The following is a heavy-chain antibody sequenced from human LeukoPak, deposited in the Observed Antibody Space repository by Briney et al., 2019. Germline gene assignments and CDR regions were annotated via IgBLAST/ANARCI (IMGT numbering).Heavy chain of an antibody. CDR3: ARDGRASGNGGFDS. CDR2: IHYSGST. J-gene: IGHJ4*02. Sequence: SETLSLTCTVSGGSISSSSYYWAWIRQPPGKGLEWIGSIHYSGSTYYNPSLQSRVTISIDTSKNQFSLKLRFVTAADTAVYYCARDGRASGNGGFDSWGQGTLVIVSS. D-gene: IGHD1-26*01. CDR1: GGSISSSSYY. V-gene: IGHV4-39*07.